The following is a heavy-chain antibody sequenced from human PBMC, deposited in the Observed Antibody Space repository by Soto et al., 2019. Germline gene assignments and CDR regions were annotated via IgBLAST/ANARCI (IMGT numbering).Heavy chain of an antibody. CDR3: ARGAPYCGGDCYVLLDF. CDR2: ITGCGATR. CDR1: GFTFTRHA. V-gene: IGHV3-23*01. Sequence: SLRLSCAASGFTFTRHAMSWVRQAPGKGLEGVTVITGCGATRYYADSVRGRFTISRDNSKNTVYLQMDSLRAEDTALYYCARGAPYCGGDCYVLLDFWGQGTQVTVSS. J-gene: IGHJ4*02. D-gene: IGHD2-21*02.